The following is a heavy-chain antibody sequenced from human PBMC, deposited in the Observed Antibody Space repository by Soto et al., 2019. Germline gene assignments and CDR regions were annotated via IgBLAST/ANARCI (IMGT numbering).Heavy chain of an antibody. D-gene: IGHD6-19*01. CDR3: ARDLGQWLAYGMDV. Sequence: QVQLVESGGGVVQPGRSLRLSCAASGFTFSSYAMHWVRQAPGKGLEWVAVISYDGSNKYYADSVKGRFTNSRDNSKKKLYLQMNSLRAEDTAVYYCARDLGQWLAYGMDVWGQGTTVTVSS. CDR2: ISYDGSNK. V-gene: IGHV3-30-3*01. J-gene: IGHJ6*02. CDR1: GFTFSSYA.